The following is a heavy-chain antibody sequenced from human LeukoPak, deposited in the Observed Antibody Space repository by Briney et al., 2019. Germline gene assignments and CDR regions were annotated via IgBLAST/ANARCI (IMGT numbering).Heavy chain of an antibody. Sequence: PGGSLRLSCTASRFTFNRDWTTWVCQAPGKGLEWVANIKEDGSEKNYVDSVKGRFTISRDNAENSVYLQMNDLRAEDTGVYYCVTKEPSTSGWSYWGQGTLVTVSS. D-gene: IGHD6-19*01. V-gene: IGHV3-7*02. CDR2: IKEDGSEK. CDR3: VTKEPSTSGWSY. J-gene: IGHJ4*02. CDR1: RFTFNRDW.